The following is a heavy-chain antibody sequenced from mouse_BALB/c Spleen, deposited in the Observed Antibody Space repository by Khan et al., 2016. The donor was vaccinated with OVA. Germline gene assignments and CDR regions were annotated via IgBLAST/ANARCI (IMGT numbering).Heavy chain of an antibody. Sequence: EVQLVESGPGLVKPSQSLSLTCTVTGYSFTSDYVWNWIRQFPGNKLEWMGYISYSGSTNYNPALKSRISITRDTSKNQFFLQLNSVTTEDTATYYCGASGSQYNYAMDYWGQGTSVTVSS. D-gene: IGHD1-3*01. V-gene: IGHV3-2*02. CDR2: ISYSGST. CDR3: GASGSQYNYAMDY. CDR1: GYSFTSDYV. J-gene: IGHJ4*01.